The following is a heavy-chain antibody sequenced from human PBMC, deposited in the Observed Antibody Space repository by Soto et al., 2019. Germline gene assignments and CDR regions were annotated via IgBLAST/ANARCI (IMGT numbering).Heavy chain of an antibody. CDR3: ARTRNDVTYYGILTAYGRIDY. D-gene: IGHD3-9*01. CDR2: ISAHNGNT. CDR1: GYTFTSFG. J-gene: IGHJ4*02. Sequence: QVQLVQSGAEVKKPGASVKVSCKTSGYTFTSFGISWVRQAPGQGLEWMGWISAHNGNTNYAQKLQGRVTMTTDTSKSTAYMELRSLRSDDTAVYYCARTRNDVTYYGILTAYGRIDYWGQGTLVTVSS. V-gene: IGHV1-18*01.